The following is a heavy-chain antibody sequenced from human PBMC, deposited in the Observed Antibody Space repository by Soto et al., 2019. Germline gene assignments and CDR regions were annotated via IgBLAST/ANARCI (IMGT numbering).Heavy chain of an antibody. CDR1: GGSISSGGYY. D-gene: IGHD6-6*01. J-gene: IGHJ6*02. V-gene: IGHV4-31*03. CDR2: NYYSGIT. CDR3: ARGSSIAGLYYGMDV. Sequence: QVQLPESGPGLVKPSQTLSLPCTVSGGSISSGGYYWTWIRQHPGKVLEWIGYNYYSGITYYNPSLKSRVTISLDTSKNQFSLKLSSVTAADTAVYYCARGSSIAGLYYGMDVWGQGTTVTVSS.